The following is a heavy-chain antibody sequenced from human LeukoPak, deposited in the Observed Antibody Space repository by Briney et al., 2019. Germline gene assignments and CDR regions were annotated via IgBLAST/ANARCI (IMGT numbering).Heavy chain of an antibody. V-gene: IGHV3-23*01. CDR3: TQGTLVQGFDY. CDR1: GFTLSKSA. J-gene: IGHJ4*02. CDR2: ITGSGDST. Sequence: PGGSLRPSSAASGFTLSKSAMSWVSQAPGMGLEWVSAITGSGDSTYYSDSVKGRFTISRDNSKNTLYLQMSSLRAENTAVYYCTQGTLVQGFDYWGQGTLVTVSS. D-gene: IGHD3-10*01.